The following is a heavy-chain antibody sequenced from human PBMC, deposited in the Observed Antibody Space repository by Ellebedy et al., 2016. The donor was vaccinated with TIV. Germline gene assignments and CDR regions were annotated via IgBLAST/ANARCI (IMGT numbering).Heavy chain of an antibody. CDR3: ARETVGTTRYFDY. J-gene: IGHJ4*02. V-gene: IGHV4-4*07. Sequence: MPSETLSLTCTVSGGSISSYFWSWIRQPAGKGLEWIGRIYNSGTTNYNSWTTNYNPSLKSRVTMSLEPSKNQSSLRLTSVTAADTAAYYCARETVGTTRYFDYWGQGILVTVSS. CDR2: IYNSGTTNYNSWTT. CDR1: GGSISSYF. D-gene: IGHD4-23*01.